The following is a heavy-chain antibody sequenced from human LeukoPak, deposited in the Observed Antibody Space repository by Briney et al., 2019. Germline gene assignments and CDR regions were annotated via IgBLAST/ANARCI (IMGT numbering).Heavy chain of an antibody. CDR1: GFSFSSYN. J-gene: IGHJ6*03. D-gene: IGHD4-11*01. CDR3: ARERNLVTTTPLYYYYYYMDV. CDR2: ITTSSTYT. Sequence: GGSLRLSCAASGFSFSSYNMNWVRQAPGKGLEWVSSITTSSTYTFYADSVKGRFTISRDNAKNSLYLQMNSLRAEDTAVYYCARERNLVTTTPLYYYYYYMDVWGKGTTVTVSS. V-gene: IGHV3-21*01.